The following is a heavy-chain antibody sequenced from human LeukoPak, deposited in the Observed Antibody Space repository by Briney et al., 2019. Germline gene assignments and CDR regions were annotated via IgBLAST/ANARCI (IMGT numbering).Heavy chain of an antibody. CDR3: ARDSSGVDY. J-gene: IGHJ4*02. V-gene: IGHV4-39*07. D-gene: IGHD3-10*01. Sequence: SETLSLTCTVSGGSISSSSYYWGWIRQPPGKGLEWIGSIYYSGSTYYNPSLKSRVTISVDTSKNQFSLKLSSVTAADTAVYCCARDSSGVDYWGQGTLVTVSS. CDR2: IYYSGST. CDR1: GGSISSSSYY.